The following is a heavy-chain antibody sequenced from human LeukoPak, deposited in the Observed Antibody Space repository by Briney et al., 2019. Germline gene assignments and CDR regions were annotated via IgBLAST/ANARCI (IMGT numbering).Heavy chain of an antibody. Sequence: GGSLRLSCTTPGFIFSRHSMHWVRQAPGKGLEWVAVIGDEGIHKYYADSVKGRFTISRDDSKNILYLQMDGLRAEDTGVYYCARDMIMGGPPDYLDYWGQGTLVTVSS. CDR3: ARDMIMGGPPDYLDY. CDR2: IGDEGIHK. V-gene: IGHV3-30*04. J-gene: IGHJ4*02. D-gene: IGHD3-22*01. CDR1: GFIFSRHS.